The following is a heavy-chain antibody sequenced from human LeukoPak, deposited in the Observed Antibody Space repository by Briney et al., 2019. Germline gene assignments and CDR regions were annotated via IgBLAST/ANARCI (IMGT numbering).Heavy chain of an antibody. J-gene: IGHJ4*02. D-gene: IGHD3-22*01. CDR2: ISSSSSTI. CDR3: ARTVYYDSSGYYSPRSYYFDY. Sequence: GGSLRLSCAASGFTFGSYSMNWVRQAPGKGLEWVSYISSSSSTIYYADSVKGRFTISRDNAKNSLYLQMNSLRDEDTAVYYCARTVYYDSSGYYSPRSYYFDYWGQGTLVTVSS. CDR1: GFTFGSYS. V-gene: IGHV3-48*02.